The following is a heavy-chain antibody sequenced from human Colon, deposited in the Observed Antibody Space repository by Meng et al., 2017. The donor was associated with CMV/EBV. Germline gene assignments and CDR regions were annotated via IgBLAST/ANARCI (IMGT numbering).Heavy chain of an antibody. CDR3: ARVSGASWFDP. J-gene: IGHJ5*02. CDR1: GFTFSNYW. Sequence: GESLKISCAASGFTFSNYWMHWVRQVPGEGLVWVSRINSEGSRTDYADSVKGRFTISRDSAKNTLYLQMNSLRAEDTAAYYCARVSGASWFDPWGQGTLVTVSS. CDR2: INSEGSRT. D-gene: IGHD7-27*01. V-gene: IGHV3-74*01.